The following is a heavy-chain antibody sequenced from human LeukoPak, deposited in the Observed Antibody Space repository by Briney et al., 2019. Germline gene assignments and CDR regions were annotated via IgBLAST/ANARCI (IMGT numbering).Heavy chain of an antibody. V-gene: IGHV3-23*01. CDR3: AKLQAGYFDSSGYHFDY. J-gene: IGHJ4*02. D-gene: IGHD3-22*01. CDR2: MSGSGGPT. Sequence: AGGSLRLSCAASGFTFSSYAMSWVRQAPGKGLEWVSVMSGSGGPTYYADSVKGRFPISRDNSKNTLYLQLNSLRADDTAVYYCAKLQAGYFDSSGYHFDYWGQGTLVTVSS. CDR1: GFTFSSYA.